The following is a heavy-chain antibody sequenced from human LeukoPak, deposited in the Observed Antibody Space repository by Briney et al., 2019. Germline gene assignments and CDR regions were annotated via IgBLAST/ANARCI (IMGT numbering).Heavy chain of an antibody. CDR3: ARDSRSNSGSYYGFDY. D-gene: IGHD1-26*01. CDR2: ISAYNGNT. V-gene: IGHV1-18*01. J-gene: IGHJ4*02. CDR1: GGTFSSYA. Sequence: GSSVKVSCKASGGTFSSYAISWVRQAPGQGLEWMGWISAYNGNTNYAQKLQGRVTMTTDTSTSTAYMELRSLRSDDTAVYYCARDSRSNSGSYYGFDYWGQGTLVTVSS.